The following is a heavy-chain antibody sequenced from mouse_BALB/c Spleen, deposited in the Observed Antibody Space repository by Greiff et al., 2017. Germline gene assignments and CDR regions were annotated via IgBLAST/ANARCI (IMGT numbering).Heavy chain of an antibody. CDR3: ARGDGNYGDY. CDR1: GYTFTSYW. CDR2: IYPGDGDT. J-gene: IGHJ2*01. V-gene: IGHV1-87*01. D-gene: IGHD2-1*01. Sequence: VQLQQSGAELVRPGASVKLSCKASGYTFTSYWMQWVKQRPGQGLEWIGAIYPGDGDTRYTQKFKGKATLTADKSSSTAYMQLSSLASEDSAVYYCARGDGNYGDYWGQGTTLTVSS.